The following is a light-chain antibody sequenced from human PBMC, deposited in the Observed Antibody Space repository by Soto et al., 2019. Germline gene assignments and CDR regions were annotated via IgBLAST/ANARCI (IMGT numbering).Light chain of an antibody. J-gene: IGLJ2*01. CDR3: QVWDSSSDHRGV. Sequence: SYELTQPPSVSVAPGKTARITCGGNNIGSKSVHWYQQKPGQAPVLVIYYDSDRPSGIPERFSGSNSGNTATLTISRVEAGDEADYYCQVWDSSSDHRGVFGGETKLTVL. CDR1: NIGSKS. CDR2: YDS. V-gene: IGLV3-21*04.